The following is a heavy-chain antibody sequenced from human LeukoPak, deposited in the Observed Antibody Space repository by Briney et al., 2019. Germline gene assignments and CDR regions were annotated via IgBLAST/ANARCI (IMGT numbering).Heavy chain of an antibody. J-gene: IGHJ4*02. CDR1: GGSISSSSYY. CDR3: ARGVGSYPS. V-gene: IGHV4-39*07. D-gene: IGHD3-10*01. Sequence: SETLSLTCTVSGGSISSSSYYWGWIRQPPGKGLEWIGSIYYSGSTYYNPSLKSRVTISVDTSKNQFSLKLSSVTAADTAVYYCARGVGSYPSWGQGTLVTDSS. CDR2: IYYSGST.